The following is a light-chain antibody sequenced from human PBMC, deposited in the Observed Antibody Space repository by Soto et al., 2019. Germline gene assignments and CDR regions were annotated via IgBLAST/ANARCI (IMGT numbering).Light chain of an antibody. CDR1: QSISSW. CDR3: QVYGTSSKT. V-gene: IGKV1-5*03. CDR2: KAS. Sequence: DIQMTQSPSTLSASVGDRVTITCRASQSISSWLAWYQQKPGKAPKLLIYKASSLESGVPSRFSGSGSGTDFTLTISRLEPEDFAVYFCQVYGTSSKTFGQGTKVDIK. J-gene: IGKJ1*01.